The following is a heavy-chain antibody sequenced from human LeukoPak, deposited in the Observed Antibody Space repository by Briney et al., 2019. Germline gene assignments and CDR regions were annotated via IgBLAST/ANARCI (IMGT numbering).Heavy chain of an antibody. CDR2: ISGSGGST. CDR3: AKDPKILYYGGNSGPY. D-gene: IGHD4-23*01. J-gene: IGHJ4*02. Sequence: GGSLRLSCAASGFTFSSYAMSWVRQAPGKGLEWVSAISGSGGSTYYADSVKGRFTISRDNSKNTLYLQMNSLRAEDTAVYYCAKDPKILYYGGNSGPYWGQGTLVTVSS. V-gene: IGHV3-23*01. CDR1: GFTFSSYA.